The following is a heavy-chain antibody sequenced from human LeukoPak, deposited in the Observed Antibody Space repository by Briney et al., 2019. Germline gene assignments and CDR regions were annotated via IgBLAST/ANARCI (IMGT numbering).Heavy chain of an antibody. D-gene: IGHD2-2*01. CDR1: GFTFDDYA. J-gene: IGHJ4*02. CDR3: AKEPMPARDPRSF. V-gene: IGHV3-9*01. CDR2: ISWNSGSI. Sequence: PGRSLRLSCAASGFTFDDYAMHWVRQAPGKGLEWVSGISWNSGSIGYADSVEGRFTISRDNAKNSLYLQMNSLRAEDTALYYCAKEPMPARDPRSFWGQGTLVTVSS.